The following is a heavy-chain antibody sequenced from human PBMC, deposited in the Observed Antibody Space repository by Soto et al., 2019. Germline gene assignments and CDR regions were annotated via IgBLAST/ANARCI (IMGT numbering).Heavy chain of an antibody. CDR2: IYYRGST. D-gene: IGHD6-19*01. V-gene: IGHV4-59*01. J-gene: IGHJ6*01. CDR1: GGSISNYY. Sequence: QVQLQESGPGLVRPSETLSLTCTVSGGSISNYYWTWIRQPQGKGLEWIGCIYYRGSTNYNPSRKSRVTKSVDTSKTQFSLRLGSVTAADTAVYYCARDQGRRQWLVRNKDDNFHFYGMGVWGQGTKVTVSS. CDR3: ARDQGRRQWLVRNKDDNFHFYGMGV.